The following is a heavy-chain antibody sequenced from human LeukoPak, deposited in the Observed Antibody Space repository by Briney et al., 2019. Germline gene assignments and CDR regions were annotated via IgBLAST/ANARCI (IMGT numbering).Heavy chain of an antibody. V-gene: IGHV4-34*01. Sequence: SETLSFTCAVYGGSFSGYYWSWIRQPPGKGLEWIGEINHSGSTNYNPSLKSRVTISVDTSKNQFSLKLSSVTAADTAAYYCARGRSITIFGVVRAGAWFDPWGQGTLVTVSS. J-gene: IGHJ5*02. CDR1: GGSFSGYY. D-gene: IGHD3-3*01. CDR3: ARGRSITIFGVVRAGAWFDP. CDR2: INHSGST.